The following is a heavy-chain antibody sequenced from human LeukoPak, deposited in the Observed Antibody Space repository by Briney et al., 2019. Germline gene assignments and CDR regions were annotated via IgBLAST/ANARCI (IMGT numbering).Heavy chain of an antibody. Sequence: KPGGSLRLSCAASGFTFSDYYMSWIRQAPGKGLEWVSYISSSSSYTNYADSVKGRFTISRGNAKNSLYLQMNSLRAEDTAVYYCARDLYCSSTSCYGPMGYYFDYWGQGTLVTVSS. J-gene: IGHJ4*02. CDR3: ARDLYCSSTSCYGPMGYYFDY. CDR2: ISSSSSYT. CDR1: GFTFSDYY. V-gene: IGHV3-11*05. D-gene: IGHD2-2*01.